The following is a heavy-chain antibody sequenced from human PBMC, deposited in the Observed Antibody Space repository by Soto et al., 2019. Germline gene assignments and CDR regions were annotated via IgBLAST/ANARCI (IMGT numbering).Heavy chain of an antibody. CDR2: INQDGSEK. CDR3: ARNAGYGLFDY. D-gene: IGHD3-10*01. V-gene: IGHV3-7*01. J-gene: IGHJ4*02. CDR1: GFTFSNYW. Sequence: GGSLRLSCAASGFTFSNYWMTWVRQAPGKGLEWVANINQDGSEKYYVDSVKGRFTISRDNAKNSLYLQMNSLRAEDTALYYCARNAGYGLFDYWGQGPLVTVSS.